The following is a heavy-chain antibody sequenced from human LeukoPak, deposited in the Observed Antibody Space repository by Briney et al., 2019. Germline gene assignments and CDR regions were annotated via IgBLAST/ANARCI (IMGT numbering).Heavy chain of an antibody. CDR3: VRGGYNGEYYYYYYMDV. CDR2: INHSGST. D-gene: IGHD5-18*01. J-gene: IGHJ6*03. CDR1: GGSFSGYY. V-gene: IGHV4-34*01. Sequence: KPSETLSLTCAVYGGSFSGYYWSWIRQPPGKGLEWIGEINHSGSTNYNPSLKSRVTISVDTSKNQFSLKLSSVTAADTAVYYCVRGGYNGEYYYYYYMDVWGKGTTVTVSS.